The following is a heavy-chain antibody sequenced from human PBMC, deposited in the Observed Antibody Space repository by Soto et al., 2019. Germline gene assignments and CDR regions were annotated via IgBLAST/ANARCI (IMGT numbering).Heavy chain of an antibody. D-gene: IGHD5-18*01. Sequence: QVQLVESGGGLVKPGGSLRLSCAASGFTFSDYYMSWIRQAPGKGLEWVSYISSSSSYTNYADSVKGRFTISRDNAKNSLYLQMNSLRAEDTAVYYCARGRKELWQYFDYWGQGTLVTVSS. V-gene: IGHV3-11*06. CDR1: GFTFSDYY. J-gene: IGHJ4*02. CDR3: ARGRKELWQYFDY. CDR2: ISSSSSYT.